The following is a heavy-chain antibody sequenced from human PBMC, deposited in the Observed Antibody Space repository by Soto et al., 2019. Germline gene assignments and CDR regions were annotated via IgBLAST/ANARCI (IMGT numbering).Heavy chain of an antibody. CDR1: GFSLTTSGVG. Sequence: SGPTLVNPTQTLTLTCSFSGFSLTTSGVGVGWIRQPPGKALEWLAHIYWSGDEHYRPSLKSRLSITKDASKNQVVLTMTNMDPVDTATYYCARGIATRPVFAFDVWGQGTMVTVSS. CDR2: IYWSGDE. D-gene: IGHD6-6*01. J-gene: IGHJ3*01. CDR3: ARGIATRPVFAFDV. V-gene: IGHV2-5*01.